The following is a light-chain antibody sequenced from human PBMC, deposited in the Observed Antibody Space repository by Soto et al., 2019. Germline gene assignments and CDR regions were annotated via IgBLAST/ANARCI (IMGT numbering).Light chain of an antibody. Sequence: DLQMTQSPSSLSASVGDRVTITCRASQGIRNELGWYQQKSGKAPKRLIYAASSLQSGVPSRFSGSGSGTEFTLTISSLQPEDFATYYCLQHNSYPLTFGGGTKVEIK. V-gene: IGKV1-17*01. CDR3: LQHNSYPLT. J-gene: IGKJ4*01. CDR1: QGIRNE. CDR2: AAS.